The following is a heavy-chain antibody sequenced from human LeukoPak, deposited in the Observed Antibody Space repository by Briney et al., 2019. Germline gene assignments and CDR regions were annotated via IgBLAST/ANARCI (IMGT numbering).Heavy chain of an antibody. CDR2: INFSGIT. J-gene: IGHJ4*02. V-gene: IGHV4-59*08. D-gene: IGHD3-10*01. CDR3: ARYYYGSGSYQFDY. Sequence: SETLSLTCTVSGGSISSNYWSWIRQPPGKGLEWIGYINFSGITDQNPSLKSRVTISVDTSKNQFSLKLSSVTAADTAIYYCARYYYGSGSYQFDYWGQGTLVTVFS. CDR1: GGSISSNY.